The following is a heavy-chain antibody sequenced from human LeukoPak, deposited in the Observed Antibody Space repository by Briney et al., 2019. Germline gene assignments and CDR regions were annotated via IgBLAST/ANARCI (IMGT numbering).Heavy chain of an antibody. CDR1: GGSISGSY. D-gene: IGHD2-15*01. CDR3: ARGFCSGGSCYLFDS. Sequence: SETLSLTCTVSGGSISGSYWSWIRQPAGKGLQWIGRIYSSGSTNYNPSLKSRVTMSVDTSKNQFSLKLNSVTAADTAVYYCARGFCSGGSCYLFDSWGQGTLVTVSS. CDR2: IYSSGST. J-gene: IGHJ4*02. V-gene: IGHV4-4*07.